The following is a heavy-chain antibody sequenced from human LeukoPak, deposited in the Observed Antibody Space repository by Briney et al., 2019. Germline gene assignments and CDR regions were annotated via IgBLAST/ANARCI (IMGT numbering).Heavy chain of an antibody. J-gene: IGHJ4*02. V-gene: IGHV3-21*01. D-gene: IGHD3-3*01. CDR2: ISSSSSYI. Sequence: KTGGSLRLSCAASGFILNDYGMHWVRQAPGKGLEWVSSISSSSSYIYYADSVKGRFTISRDNAKNSLYLQMNSLRAEDTAVYYCARGSILFGVVSLDYWGQGTLVPSPQ. CDR3: ARGSILFGVVSLDY. CDR1: GFILNDYG.